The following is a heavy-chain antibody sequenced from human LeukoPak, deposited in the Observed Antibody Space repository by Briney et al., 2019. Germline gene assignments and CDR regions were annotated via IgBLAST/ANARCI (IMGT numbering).Heavy chain of an antibody. Sequence: ASPKVSCKASGYTFTDYYMQWVRQAPGQGLEWMGWIDPNSGDTNYAQKFQGRVTMTRDTHISTAYMELSRLRSDDTAVYYCARSYHYYDSSGYSMGDTFEIWGQGTMVTVSS. CDR2: IDPNSGDT. CDR3: ARSYHYYDSSGYSMGDTFEI. V-gene: IGHV1-2*02. CDR1: GYTFTDYY. J-gene: IGHJ3*02. D-gene: IGHD3-22*01.